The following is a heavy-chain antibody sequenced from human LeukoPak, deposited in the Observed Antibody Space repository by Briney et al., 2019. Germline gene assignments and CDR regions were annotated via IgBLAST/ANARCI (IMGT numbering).Heavy chain of an antibody. J-gene: IGHJ4*02. CDR1: GYTFTGYY. Sequence: ASVKVSCKASGYTFTGYYMHWVRQAPGQGLEWMGWINPNSGGTNYAQKFQGRVTMTRDTSISTAYMELSSLRSEDTAVYYCARGGDGYNYLDYWGQGTLVTVSS. D-gene: IGHD5-24*01. CDR2: INPNSGGT. V-gene: IGHV1-2*02. CDR3: ARGGDGYNYLDY.